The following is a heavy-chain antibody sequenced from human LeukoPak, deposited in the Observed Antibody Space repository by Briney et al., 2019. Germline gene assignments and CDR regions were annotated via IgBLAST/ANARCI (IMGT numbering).Heavy chain of an antibody. CDR2: IYSGGST. CDR1: GFTVSSNY. CDR3: ARDGSFWSGYLAFDI. Sequence: GGSLRLSCAASGFTVSSNYMSWVRQAPGKGLEWVSVIYSGGSTYYADSVKGRFTISRDNSKNTLYLQMNSLRAEDTAVYYCARDGSFWSGYLAFDIWGQGTMVTVSS. D-gene: IGHD3-3*01. V-gene: IGHV3-66*01. J-gene: IGHJ3*02.